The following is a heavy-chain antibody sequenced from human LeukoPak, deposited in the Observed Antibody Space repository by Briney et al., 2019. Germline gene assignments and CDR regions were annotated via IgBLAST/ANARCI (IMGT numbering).Heavy chain of an antibody. V-gene: IGHV4-61*01. D-gene: IGHD3-22*01. CDR3: ARDRSSGYPGTFDY. J-gene: IGHJ4*02. Sequence: SETLSLTCTVSGASVNSGSHYWSWIRQPPGEGLEYIGYIYYSGTTNYNPSLKSRVTISIETSKNQFSLKLSSVTAADTAVYYCARDRSSGYPGTFDYWGQGTLVTVSS. CDR2: IYYSGTT. CDR1: GASVNSGSHY.